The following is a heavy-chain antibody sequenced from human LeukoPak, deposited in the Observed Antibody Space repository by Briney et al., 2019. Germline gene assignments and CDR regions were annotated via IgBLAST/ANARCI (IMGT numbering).Heavy chain of an antibody. J-gene: IGHJ4*02. V-gene: IGHV4-39*01. CDR1: GASFSSTTYY. CDR3: ARPHHHYDTDTSVTTAFYFDY. Sequence: SETLSLTCNVSGASFSSTTYYWAWIRQPPGKGLEWIGSIYSGGSTFYNPSLMGRVTISVDTSKNQFSLKLNSVTAADTAVYFCARPHHHYDTDTSVTTAFYFDYWGQGTLVTVSS. D-gene: IGHD3-16*01. CDR2: IYSGGST.